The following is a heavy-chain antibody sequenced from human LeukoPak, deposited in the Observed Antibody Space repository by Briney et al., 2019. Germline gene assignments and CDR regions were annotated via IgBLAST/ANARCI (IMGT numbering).Heavy chain of an antibody. CDR2: INPNSGGT. V-gene: IGHV1-2*06. CDR1: GYTFTVYY. D-gene: IGHD7-27*01. Sequence: SVRVSCKASGYTFTVYYMHWVRQAPGQGLERMGRINPNSGGTNYAQKFQGRVTITRDTSISTAYMELSRLRSDDTAVYYCARGFPKALQLGIVDYWGQGTLVTVSS. J-gene: IGHJ4*02. CDR3: ARGFPKALQLGIVDY.